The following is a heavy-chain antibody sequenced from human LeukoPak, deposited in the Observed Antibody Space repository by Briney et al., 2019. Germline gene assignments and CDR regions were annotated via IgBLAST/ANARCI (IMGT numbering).Heavy chain of an antibody. CDR3: AGLFYYDSSGYYGAY. J-gene: IGHJ4*02. CDR1: GYSFTSYC. D-gene: IGHD3-22*01. Sequence: GESLKISCKGSGYSFTSYCIGWVRLMPGKGLEWMGIIYPGDSDPRYSPSFQGQVTISVDKSISTAYLQWSSLKASDTAMYYCAGLFYYDSSGYYGAYWGQGTLVTVSS. CDR2: IYPGDSDP. V-gene: IGHV5-51*01.